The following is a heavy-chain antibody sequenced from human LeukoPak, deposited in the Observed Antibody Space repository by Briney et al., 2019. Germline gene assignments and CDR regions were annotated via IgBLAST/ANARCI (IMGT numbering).Heavy chain of an antibody. D-gene: IGHD1-14*01. J-gene: IGHJ4*02. CDR3: ARDRVGISFDY. V-gene: IGHV4-38-2*02. Sequence: SETLSLTCAVSGYSISSGYYWGWIRRPPGKGLEWIGSIYHSGSTYYNPSLKSRVTISVDTSKNQFSLKLSSVTAADTAVYYCARDRVGISFDYWGQGTLVTVSS. CDR2: IYHSGST. CDR1: GYSISSGYY.